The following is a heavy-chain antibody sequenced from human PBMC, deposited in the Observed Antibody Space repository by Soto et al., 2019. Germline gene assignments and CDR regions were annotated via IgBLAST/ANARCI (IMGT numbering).Heavy chain of an antibody. Sequence: QVQLQESGPRLVKPSQTLSLTCIVSGGSISSGDYYWSWIRQHPGKGLEWIGYIYYSGSAYYNPSLKSRVTMSVDTSKNQFSLMLSSVSAADTAIYFCARDVSSKWHYFDYWGQGTLVTVSS. D-gene: IGHD6-13*01. CDR2: IYYSGSA. J-gene: IGHJ4*02. V-gene: IGHV4-31*03. CDR3: ARDVSSKWHYFDY. CDR1: GGSISSGDYY.